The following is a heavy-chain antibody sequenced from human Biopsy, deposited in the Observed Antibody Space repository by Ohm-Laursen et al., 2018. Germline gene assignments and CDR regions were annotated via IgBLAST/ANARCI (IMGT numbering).Heavy chain of an antibody. CDR3: ARDYDTSGYYYVS. D-gene: IGHD3-22*01. Sequence: TLSLTCTASGGPISNNNYYWGWIRQPPGKGLEWIGSIFYRGSTHYKPSLKSRVNISVDTSKNQFSLKLNSVTAADTAVYYCARDYDTSGYYYVSWGQGTLVTVSS. J-gene: IGHJ5*02. CDR2: IFYRGST. V-gene: IGHV4-39*01. CDR1: GGPISNNNYY.